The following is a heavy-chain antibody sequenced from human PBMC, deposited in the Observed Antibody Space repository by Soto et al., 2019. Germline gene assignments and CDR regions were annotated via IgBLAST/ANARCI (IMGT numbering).Heavy chain of an antibody. D-gene: IGHD3-22*01. J-gene: IGHJ4*02. Sequence: EVQLVESGGGLVQPGGSLRLSCAASGFTFSSYNMNWVRQAPGTGLEWVSHITSSSSTIYYADSVKGRFTISRDNARNSLYLPMNSLRDEDTAVYYCARDVGYYYDSSGYYRFDYWGQGTLVTVSS. V-gene: IGHV3-48*02. CDR3: ARDVGYYYDSSGYYRFDY. CDR2: ITSSSSTI. CDR1: GFTFSSYN.